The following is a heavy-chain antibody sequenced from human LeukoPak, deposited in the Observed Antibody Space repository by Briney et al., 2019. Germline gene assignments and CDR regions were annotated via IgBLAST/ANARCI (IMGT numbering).Heavy chain of an antibody. J-gene: IGHJ4*02. V-gene: IGHV3-7*01. CDR2: IKPDGSEK. CDR3: ARDGGYDFWSGYDY. D-gene: IGHD3-3*01. CDR1: GFTFSSYG. Sequence: GGSLRLSCAASGFTFSSYGMHWVRQAPGKGLEWVANIKPDGSEKYYVDSVKGRFTISRDNAKNSLYLQMNSLRAEDTAVYYCARDGGYDFWSGYDYWGQGTLVTVSS.